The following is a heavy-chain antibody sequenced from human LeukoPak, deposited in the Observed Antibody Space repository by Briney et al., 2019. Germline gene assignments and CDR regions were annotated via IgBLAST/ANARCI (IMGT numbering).Heavy chain of an antibody. J-gene: IGHJ5*02. CDR2: INPNSGGT. V-gene: IGHV1-2*02. Sequence: ASVKVSCKASGGTFSSYAISWVRQAPGQGLEWMGWINPNSGGTNYAQKFQGRVTMTRDTSISTAYMELSRLRSDDTAVYYCARDHEWLVNNWFDPWGQGTLVTVSS. CDR3: ARDHEWLVNNWFDP. CDR1: GGTFSSYA. D-gene: IGHD6-19*01.